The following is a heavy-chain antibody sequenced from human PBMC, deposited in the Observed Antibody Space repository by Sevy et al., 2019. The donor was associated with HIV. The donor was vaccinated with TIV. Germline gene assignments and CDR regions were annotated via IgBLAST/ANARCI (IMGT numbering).Heavy chain of an antibody. V-gene: IGHV3-23*01. CDR2: ILAGGGST. CDR3: ARRDSANSFEI. Sequence: GGSLRLSCAASGFTFSNYGMSWVRQAPGKGLEWVSSILAGGGSTYYADSVKGRFTISRGNSKNTLFLQMNSLRAEDTAVYYCARRDSANSFEIWGQGTMVTVSS. D-gene: IGHD1-26*01. J-gene: IGHJ3*02. CDR1: GFTFSNYG.